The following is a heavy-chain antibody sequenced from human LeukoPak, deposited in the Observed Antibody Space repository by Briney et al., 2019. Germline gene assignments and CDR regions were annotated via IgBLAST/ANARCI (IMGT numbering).Heavy chain of an antibody. CDR2: IYYSGST. V-gene: IGHV4-59*01. J-gene: IGHJ4*02. D-gene: IGHD5-18*01. CDR3: ARDRGIQLFDY. CDR1: GGSISSYY. Sequence: SETLSLTCTVSGGSISSYYWSWIRQPPGKGLEWIGYIYYSGSTNYNPSLKSRVTISVDTSKNQFSLKLSSVTAADTAVYYRARDRGIQLFDYWGQGTLVTVSS.